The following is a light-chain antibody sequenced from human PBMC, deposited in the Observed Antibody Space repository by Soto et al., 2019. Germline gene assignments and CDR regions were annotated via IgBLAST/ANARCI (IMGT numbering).Light chain of an antibody. Sequence: EIVLTQSPGTLSLSPGERASLSCRASQSVGNFLVWYQQKPGQAPSLLIYDTSNRATGIPARFSGSGSGTDFTLTISSLEPEDFAIYYCQQYGNWPLTFGGGTKLEIK. V-gene: IGKV3-11*01. CDR1: QSVGNF. CDR3: QQYGNWPLT. CDR2: DTS. J-gene: IGKJ4*01.